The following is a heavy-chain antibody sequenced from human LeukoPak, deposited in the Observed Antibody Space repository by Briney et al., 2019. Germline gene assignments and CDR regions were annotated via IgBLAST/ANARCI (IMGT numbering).Heavy chain of an antibody. CDR2: IYSGGST. CDR3: ARGDQLVGNAS. CDR1: GYTFTSYG. J-gene: IGHJ5*02. Sequence: EASVKVSCKASGYTFTSYGISWVRQAPGKGLEWVSVIYSGGSTHYADSVKGRFTISRDNSKNTVHLQMNSLSAEDTAVYYCARGDQLVGNASWGQGTLVTVSS. D-gene: IGHD6-6*01. V-gene: IGHV3-53*01.